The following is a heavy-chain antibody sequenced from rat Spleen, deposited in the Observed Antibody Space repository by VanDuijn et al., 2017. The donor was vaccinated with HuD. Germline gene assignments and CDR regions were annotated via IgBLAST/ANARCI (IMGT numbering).Heavy chain of an antibody. J-gene: IGHJ3*01. Sequence: EVQLVESGGGLVQPGGSLRLSCVASGLTFNNYWMTWIRQAPGKGLEWVASITNGDGHNYYLDSVKGRFTISRDNAKSTLYLQMDSLRSEDTATYYCVRQDTSGYSNWFTYWGQGTLVTVSS. CDR2: ITNGDGHN. CDR1: GLTFNNYW. D-gene: IGHD4-3*01. V-gene: IGHV5-31*01. CDR3: VRQDTSGYSNWFTY.